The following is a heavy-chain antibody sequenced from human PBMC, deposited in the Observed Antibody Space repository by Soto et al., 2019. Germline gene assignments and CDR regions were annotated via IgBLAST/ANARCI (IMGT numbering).Heavy chain of an antibody. D-gene: IGHD3-22*01. V-gene: IGHV4-59*01. CDR2: IYYSGST. J-gene: IGHJ4*02. Sequence: PSETLSLTCTVSGGSISSYYWSWIRQPPGKGLEWIGYIYYSGSTNYNPSLKSRVTISVDTSKNQFSLKLSSVTAADTAVYYCARGGRYYDRSGYYSLFDYWGQGILVTVSS. CDR3: ARGGRYYDRSGYYSLFDY. CDR1: GGSISSYY.